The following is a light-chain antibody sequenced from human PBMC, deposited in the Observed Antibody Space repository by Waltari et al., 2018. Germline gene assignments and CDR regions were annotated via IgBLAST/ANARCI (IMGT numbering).Light chain of an antibody. CDR1: TSDIGSYNY. V-gene: IGLV2-14*03. Sequence: QSALTQPASVSGSPGQSITLSCTRTTSDIGSYNYVAWYQQHPGKAPKVVISDGTKRPAGVSSRFSGSKSGNTASLTISGLQAEDEADYYCSSFTSGSTWVFGGGTKLTVL. J-gene: IGLJ3*02. CDR2: DGT. CDR3: SSFTSGSTWV.